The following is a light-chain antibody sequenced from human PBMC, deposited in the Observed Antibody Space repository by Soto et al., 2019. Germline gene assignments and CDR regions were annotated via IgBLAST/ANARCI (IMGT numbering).Light chain of an antibody. CDR2: SNN. V-gene: IGLV1-47*02. CDR3: AVWDDSLSGWV. CDR1: RSDIGSSF. J-gene: IGLJ3*02. Sequence: QSLLTQPPSASGTPGQRVTVSCSGGRSDIGSSFVYWYQQLPGTAPKLVIYSNNQRPSGVPDRFSGSKSGTSASLAISGLRSEDEAHYYCAVWDDSLSGWVFGGGTKLTVL.